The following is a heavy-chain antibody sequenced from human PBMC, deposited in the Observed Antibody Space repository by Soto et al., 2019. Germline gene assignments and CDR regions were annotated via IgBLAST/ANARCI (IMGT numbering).Heavy chain of an antibody. CDR2: ISSSGSTI. CDR3: ARDDDSSGYSEEYNWFDP. CDR1: GFTFSSYE. D-gene: IGHD3-22*01. Sequence: GGSLRLSCAASGFTFSSYEMNWVRQAPGQGLEWVSYISSSGSTIYYADSVKGRFTISRDNAKNSLYLQMNSLRAEDTAVYYCARDDDSSGYSEEYNWFDPWGQGTLVTVSS. V-gene: IGHV3-48*03. J-gene: IGHJ5*02.